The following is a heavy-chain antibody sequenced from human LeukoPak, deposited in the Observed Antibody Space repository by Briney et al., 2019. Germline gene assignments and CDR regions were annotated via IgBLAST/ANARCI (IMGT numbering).Heavy chain of an antibody. Sequence: PWASVKVSCKASGYTFTSYGISWVRQAPGQGLEWMGWISAYNGNTNYAQKLQGRVTMTTDTSTSTAYMELRSLRSDDTAVYYCARDEGSDSSGYFRKFDYWGQGTLVTVSS. V-gene: IGHV1-18*01. CDR2: ISAYNGNT. CDR3: ARDEGSDSSGYFRKFDY. J-gene: IGHJ4*02. CDR1: GYTFTSYG. D-gene: IGHD3-22*01.